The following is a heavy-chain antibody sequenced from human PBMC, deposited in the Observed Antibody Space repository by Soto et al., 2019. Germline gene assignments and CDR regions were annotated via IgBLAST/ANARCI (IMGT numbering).Heavy chain of an antibody. D-gene: IGHD3-10*01. V-gene: IGHV1-18*01. CDR2: ISAYNGNT. CDR1: GYTFTSYG. Sequence: ASVKVSCKASGYTFTSYGISWVRQAPGQGLEWMGWISAYNGNTNYAQKLQGRVTMTTDTSTSTAYMELRSLRSDDTAVYYCARDGYMVRGEVHAFDIWGQGTMVTVSS. CDR3: ARDGYMVRGEVHAFDI. J-gene: IGHJ3*02.